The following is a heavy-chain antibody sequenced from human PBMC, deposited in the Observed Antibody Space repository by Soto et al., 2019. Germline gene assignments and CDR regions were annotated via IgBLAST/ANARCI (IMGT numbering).Heavy chain of an antibody. V-gene: IGHV3-23*01. CDR1: GFTFSRFA. J-gene: IGHJ5*02. Sequence: XGSLRLSCAGSGFTFSRFAMSWVRQVPGKGLEWVSAISGSGQTTYYADSVKGRFTVSRDNSNNTLYLQMNSLRAEDTAVYYCAKDQRKPAIFGVVTLSWGQGTRVTVSS. D-gene: IGHD3-3*01. CDR3: AKDQRKPAIFGVVTLS. CDR2: ISGSGQTT.